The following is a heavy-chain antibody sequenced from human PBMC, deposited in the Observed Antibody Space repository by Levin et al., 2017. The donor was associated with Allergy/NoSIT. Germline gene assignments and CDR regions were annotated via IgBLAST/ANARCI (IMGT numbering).Heavy chain of an antibody. CDR1: GFQFSLYG. D-gene: IGHD2-15*01. CDR2: IVFDGNDQ. CDR3: AKRGYCSGNTCQSHDAIDV. V-gene: IGHV3-30*18. J-gene: IGHJ3*01. Sequence: PGGSLRLSCAASGFQFSLYGMHWVRQAPGKGLEWVALIVFDGNDQYYADSVKGRFTIFRDNSKNTLYLQMSSLRENDTAIYYCAKRGYCSGNTCQSHDAIDVWGQGTLVIVSS.